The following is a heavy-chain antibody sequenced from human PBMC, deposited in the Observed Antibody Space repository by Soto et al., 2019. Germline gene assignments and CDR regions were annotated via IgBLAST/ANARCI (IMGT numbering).Heavy chain of an antibody. J-gene: IGHJ4*02. D-gene: IGHD2-21*01. V-gene: IGHV1-69*13. CDR3: AGGRSLRWSGPFDF. CDR2: IIPIFGTA. Sequence: SVKVSCKASRGTSSSYAISWVRHAPGQGLEWMGGIIPIFGTANYAQKFQGRVTITADESTSTANMELIILRSEDTAAYNCAGGRSLRWSGPFDFWGQGTLVTVSS. CDR1: RGTSSSYA.